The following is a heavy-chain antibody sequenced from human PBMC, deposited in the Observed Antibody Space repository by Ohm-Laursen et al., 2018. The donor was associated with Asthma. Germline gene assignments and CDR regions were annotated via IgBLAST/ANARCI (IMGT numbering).Heavy chain of an antibody. CDR2: MSYDGNNK. Sequence: SLRLSCAASGFTFTNYAMTWVRQAPGKGLEWVAVMSYDGNNKYHAASVQGRFTISRDNYKSTLLLQMSSLRPEDTAVYYCARGLGGIHRWLSYQIDKWGQGTQVTVSS. V-gene: IGHV3-30-3*01. CDR3: ARGLGGIHRWLSYQIDK. CDR1: GFTFTNYA. J-gene: IGHJ4*02. D-gene: IGHD5-18*01.